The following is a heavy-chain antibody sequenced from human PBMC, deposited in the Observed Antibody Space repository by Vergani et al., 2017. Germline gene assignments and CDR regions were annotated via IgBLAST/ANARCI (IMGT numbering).Heavy chain of an antibody. CDR3: ARSVLGRAFGELLRPGGSGGSYRGMDV. CDR1: GFTFSSYG. J-gene: IGHJ6*02. Sequence: VQLLESGGGLVQPGGSLRLSCAASGFTFSSYGMHWVRQAPGKGLEWVAVIWYDGSNKYYADSVKGRFTISRDNSKNTLYLQMNSLRAEDTAVYYCARSVLGRAFGELLRPGGSGGSYRGMDVWGQGP. V-gene: IGHV3-33*01. D-gene: IGHD3-10*01. CDR2: IWYDGSNK.